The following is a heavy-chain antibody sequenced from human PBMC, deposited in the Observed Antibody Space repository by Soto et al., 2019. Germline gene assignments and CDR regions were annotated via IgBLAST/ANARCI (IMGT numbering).Heavy chain of an antibody. V-gene: IGHV4-59*01. CDR2: IYYSGNT. D-gene: IGHD5-12*01. J-gene: IGHJ4*02. Sequence: KTSEALSLTCTVSGGPISYYYWGWIRQPPGKGLEWIGSIYYSGNTHYNPSLKSRVTISVDTSMNQFSLNLDSVTAVDSAVYYCVRGGYVHAFAYWGQGALVTVSS. CDR3: VRGGYVHAFAY. CDR1: GGPISYYY.